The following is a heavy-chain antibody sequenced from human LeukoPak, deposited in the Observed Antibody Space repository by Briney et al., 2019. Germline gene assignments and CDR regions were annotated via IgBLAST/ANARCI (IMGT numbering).Heavy chain of an antibody. CDR1: GGSISSSNYY. CDR2: TYYSGST. J-gene: IGHJ4*02. V-gene: IGHV4-39*01. Sequence: SETLSLTCTVSGGSISSSNYYWGWIRQPPGKGLEWIGSTYYSGSTYYNPSLKSRVTISVDTSKNQFSLKLSSVTAADTAVYYCARQSASDYYDSSDSFDYWGQGTLVTVSS. CDR3: ARQSASDYYDSSDSFDY. D-gene: IGHD3-22*01.